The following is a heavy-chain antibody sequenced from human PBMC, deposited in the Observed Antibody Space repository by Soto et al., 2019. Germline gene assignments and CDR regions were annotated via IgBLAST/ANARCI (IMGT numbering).Heavy chain of an antibody. CDR1: GFTFSSYA. CDR3: AKALYGSYYYYYMDV. J-gene: IGHJ6*03. D-gene: IGHD4-17*01. V-gene: IGHV3-23*01. Sequence: GGSLRLSCAASGFTFSSYAMSWVRQAPGKGLEWVSAISGSGGSTYYADSVKGRFTISGDNSKNTLYLQMNSLGAEDTAVYYCAKALYGSYYYYYMDVWGKGTTVTVSS. CDR2: ISGSGGST.